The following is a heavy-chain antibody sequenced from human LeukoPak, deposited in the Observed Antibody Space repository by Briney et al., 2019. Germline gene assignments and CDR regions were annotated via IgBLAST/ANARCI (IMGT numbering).Heavy chain of an antibody. Sequence: GGSLRLSCAPSGFIVSNNYMTWVRQAPGKGLEWVSVIYSGGSTYYADSVKGRFTISRDNSKNTLYLQMNSLRAEDTAVYYCAKDGGLWVSAHWGDSWGRGTLVTVSS. CDR2: IYSGGST. CDR3: AKDGGLWVSAHWGDS. CDR1: GFIVSNNY. D-gene: IGHD7-27*01. V-gene: IGHV3-53*01. J-gene: IGHJ4*02.